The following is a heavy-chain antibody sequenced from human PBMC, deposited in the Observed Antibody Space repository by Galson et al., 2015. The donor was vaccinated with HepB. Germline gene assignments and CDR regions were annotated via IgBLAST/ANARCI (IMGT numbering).Heavy chain of an antibody. CDR1: GYSFTDYW. V-gene: IGHV5-51*01. CDR3: ARHVSRGLVAGHEAFDI. J-gene: IGHJ3*02. Sequence: QSGAEVKKPGESLKISCKGSGYSFTDYWIGWVRQMPGKGLEWMGIIYPGDSDTKYSPSFQGQVTISADKSISTAYLQWSSLKASDRAMYYWARHVSRGLVAGHEAFDIWGQGTMGTVSS. D-gene: IGHD6-19*01. CDR2: IYPGDSDT.